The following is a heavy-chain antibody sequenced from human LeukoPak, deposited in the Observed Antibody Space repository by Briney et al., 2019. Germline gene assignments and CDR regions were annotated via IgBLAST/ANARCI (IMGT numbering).Heavy chain of an antibody. CDR3: ARYYDFWSGYPPEDYFDY. CDR2: ISSSGSTI. CDR1: GFTFSSYE. D-gene: IGHD3-3*01. Sequence: GGSLRLSCAASGFTFSSYEMNWVRQAPGKGLEWVSYISSSGSTIYYADSVKGRFTISRDNAKNTLYLQMNSLRAEDTAVYYCARYYDFWSGYPPEDYFDYWGQGTLVTVSS. V-gene: IGHV3-48*03. J-gene: IGHJ4*02.